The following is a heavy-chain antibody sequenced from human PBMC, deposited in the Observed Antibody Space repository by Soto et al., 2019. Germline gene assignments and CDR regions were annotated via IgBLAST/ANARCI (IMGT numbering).Heavy chain of an antibody. CDR2: INAGNGNT. CDR3: ARGPGGPDGPGDY. D-gene: IGHD2-15*01. V-gene: IGHV1-3*01. Sequence: QVQLVQSGAEVKKPGASVKVSCKASGYTFTSYAMHWVRQAPGQRLEWMGWINAGNGNTKYSQKFQGRVTITRDTSARTDYMELSSLRSEDTAVYYCARGPGGPDGPGDYWGQGTLVTVSS. CDR1: GYTFTSYA. J-gene: IGHJ4*02.